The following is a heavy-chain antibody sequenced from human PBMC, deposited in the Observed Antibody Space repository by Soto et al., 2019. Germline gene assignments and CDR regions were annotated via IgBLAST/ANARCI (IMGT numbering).Heavy chain of an antibody. J-gene: IGHJ4*02. Sequence: GGPLRLSCAASGFTFSSYAMSWVRQAPGKGLGGVSSISGSGGSTFYSDSVKGRFTISGDSSKNTLYLNMSSLRAEDTDLYYCAKELSSMWFPLDYWGQGTLVTVSS. CDR3: AKELSSMWFPLDY. V-gene: IGHV3-23*01. D-gene: IGHD6-13*01. CDR1: GFTFSSYA. CDR2: ISGSGGST.